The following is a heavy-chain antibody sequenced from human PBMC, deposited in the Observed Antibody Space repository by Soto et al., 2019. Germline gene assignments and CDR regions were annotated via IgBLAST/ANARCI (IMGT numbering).Heavy chain of an antibody. CDR2: ISYSGST. Sequence: QVQLQESGPGLVKPSQTLSLTCTVSGGSISSGDFYWSWIRQPPGKGLEWMGSISYSGSTYYNPSRKRRVTISVDMSKNQCSLKLSSVTDADTAVYYCARGVTMVRGVILPWFDPWGQGTLVTVSS. CDR3: ARGVTMVRGVILPWFDP. CDR1: GGSISSGDFY. J-gene: IGHJ5*02. V-gene: IGHV4-30-4*01. D-gene: IGHD3-10*01.